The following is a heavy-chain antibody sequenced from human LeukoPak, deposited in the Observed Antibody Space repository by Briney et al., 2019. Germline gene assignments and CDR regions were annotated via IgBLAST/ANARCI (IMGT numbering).Heavy chain of an antibody. CDR3: ARGSAAGTRSGFYFDY. J-gene: IGHJ4*02. CDR1: GGSISSGGYS. D-gene: IGHD6-13*01. V-gene: IGHV4-30-2*01. Sequence: SQTLSLTCAVSGGSISSGGYSWSWIRQPPGKGLEWIGYIYHSGSTYYNPSLKSRVTISVDRSKNQFSLKLSSVTAADTAVYYCARGSAAGTRSGFYFDYWGQGTLVTVSS. CDR2: IYHSGST.